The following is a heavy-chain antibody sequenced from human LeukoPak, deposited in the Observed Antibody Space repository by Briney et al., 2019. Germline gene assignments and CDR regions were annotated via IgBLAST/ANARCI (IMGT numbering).Heavy chain of an antibody. J-gene: IGHJ3*02. CDR3: ARGPVRHYYGSGDDAFDI. Sequence: KASETLSLTCTVSGGSISSYYWCWIRQPPGKGLELIGYIYYSGSTNYNPSLKSRVTISVDTSMNQFSLKLSSVTAADTAVYYCARGPVRHYYGSGDDAFDIWGQGTMVTVSS. CDR2: IYYSGST. D-gene: IGHD3-10*01. CDR1: GGSISSYY. V-gene: IGHV4-59*01.